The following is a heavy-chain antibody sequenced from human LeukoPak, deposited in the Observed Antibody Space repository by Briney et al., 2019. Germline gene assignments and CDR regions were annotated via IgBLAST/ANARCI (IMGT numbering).Heavy chain of an antibody. CDR2: ISYDGSNK. V-gene: IGHV3-30*18. CDR1: GFTFSSYC. CDR3: AKDGEDVLRFLEWPLDSYSCCMDV. Sequence: GGSLRLSCAASGFTFSSYCMHWVRQAPGKGLEWVAVISYDGSNKYYADSVKGRLTIARDNTNNTLYLQINSQRAEDTAVYCCAKDGEDVLRFLEWPLDSYSCCMDVWGQGTTVTVSS. D-gene: IGHD3-3*01. J-gene: IGHJ6*02.